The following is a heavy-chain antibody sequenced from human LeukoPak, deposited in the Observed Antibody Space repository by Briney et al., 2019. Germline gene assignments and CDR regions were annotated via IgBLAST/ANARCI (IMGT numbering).Heavy chain of an antibody. CDR1: GGSISSYY. CDR3: ASERGYSYGFPDY. D-gene: IGHD5-18*01. Sequence: KPSETLSLTCTVSGGSISSYYWSWIRQPPGKGLEWIGYIYYSGSTNYNPSLKSRVTISVDTSKNQFSLKLSSVTAADTAVYYCASERGYSYGFPDYWGQGTLVTVSS. J-gene: IGHJ4*02. V-gene: IGHV4-59*08. CDR2: IYYSGST.